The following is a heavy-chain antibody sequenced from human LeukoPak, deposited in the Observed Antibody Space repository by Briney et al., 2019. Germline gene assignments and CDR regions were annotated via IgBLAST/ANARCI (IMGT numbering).Heavy chain of an antibody. CDR3: AKDRSSSWSLDY. CDR2: ISYDGSNK. V-gene: IGHV3-30*18. Sequence: GRSLRLSCAASGFTFSSYGMHWVRQAPGKGLEWVALISYDGSNKYYADSVKGRFTISRDNSKNTLYLQMSSLRAEDTALYYCAKDRSSSWSLDYWGQGTLVTVSS. D-gene: IGHD6-13*01. J-gene: IGHJ4*02. CDR1: GFTFSSYG.